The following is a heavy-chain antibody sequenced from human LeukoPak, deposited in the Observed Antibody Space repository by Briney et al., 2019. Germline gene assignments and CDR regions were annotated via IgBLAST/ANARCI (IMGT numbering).Heavy chain of an antibody. V-gene: IGHV3-23*01. CDR2: ISGRAGST. D-gene: IGHD6-19*01. CDR1: GFTFSNYN. CDR3: AKDGVAGKIMYYFDY. Sequence: AGGSLRLSCAASGFTFSNYNMNWVRQAPGKGLEWVSAISGRAGSTSYADSVKGRFTISRDNSKNTLYLQMNSLRAEDTAVYYCAKDGVAGKIMYYFDYWGQGTLVTVSS. J-gene: IGHJ4*02.